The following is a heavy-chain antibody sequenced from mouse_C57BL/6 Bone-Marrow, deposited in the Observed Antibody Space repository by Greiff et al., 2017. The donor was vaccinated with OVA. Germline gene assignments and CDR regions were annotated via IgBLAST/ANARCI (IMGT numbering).Heavy chain of an antibody. Sequence: VQLVESGAELVRPGTSVKVSCKASGYAFTNYLIEWVKQRPGQGLEWIGVINPGSGGTNYNEKFKGKATLTADKSSSTAYMQLSSLTSEDSAVYFCARRGTTGYWYFDVWGTGTTVTVSS. J-gene: IGHJ1*03. D-gene: IGHD1-1*01. CDR3: ARRGTTGYWYFDV. V-gene: IGHV1-54*01. CDR2: INPGSGGT. CDR1: GYAFTNYL.